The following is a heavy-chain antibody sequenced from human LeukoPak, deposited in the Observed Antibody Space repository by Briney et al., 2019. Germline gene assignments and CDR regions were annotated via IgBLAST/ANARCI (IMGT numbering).Heavy chain of an antibody. D-gene: IGHD2-2*01. J-gene: IGHJ4*02. CDR2: IYYSGST. V-gene: IGHV4-30-4*01. CDR3: ARQLGYCSSTSCSYFDY. CDR1: GGSISSGDYY. Sequence: PSQTLSLTCTVSGGSISSGDYYWSWIRQPPGKGLEWIGYIYYSGSTYYNPSLKSRVTISVDTSKNQFSLKLSSVTAADTAVYYCARQLGYCSSTSCSYFDYWGQGTLVTVSS.